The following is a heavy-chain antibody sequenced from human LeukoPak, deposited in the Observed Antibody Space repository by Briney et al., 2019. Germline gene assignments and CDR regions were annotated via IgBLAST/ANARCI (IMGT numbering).Heavy chain of an antibody. CDR3: TTSGNPSLIDI. V-gene: IGHV3-15*07. CDR1: GFTFTNAW. Sequence: GSLRLSCAASGFTFTNAWMNWVRQAPGKGLEWVGRIKRKSDGGTTDYAAPVKGRFTISRDDSKSILYFQMNSLKTEDTAVYYCTTSGNPSLIDIWGQGTMVTVSS. D-gene: IGHD1-26*01. CDR2: IKRKSDGGTT. J-gene: IGHJ3*02.